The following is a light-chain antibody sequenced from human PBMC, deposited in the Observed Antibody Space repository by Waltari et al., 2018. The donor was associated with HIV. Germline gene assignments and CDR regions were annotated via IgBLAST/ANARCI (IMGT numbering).Light chain of an antibody. CDR3: QRYGRSRT. V-gene: IGKV3-20*01. CDR1: QSVSRTS. CDR2: SAS. J-gene: IGKJ1*01. Sequence: IVLTQSPGTLSLSPGEKATLSFSASQSVSRTSFTWYQQKPGQSPRLLIYSASTRANGIPDRFSGSGSGTDFSLTISRLEPEDFAVYYWQRYGRSRTFGQGTKVEIK.